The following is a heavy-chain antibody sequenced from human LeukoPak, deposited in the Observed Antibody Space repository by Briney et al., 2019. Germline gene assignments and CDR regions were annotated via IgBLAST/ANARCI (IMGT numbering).Heavy chain of an antibody. D-gene: IGHD1-26*01. V-gene: IGHV4-39*07. CDR3: ARDKTSTWEYNWFDP. CDR2: IYYSGST. CDR1: GGSISSSSYF. Sequence: PSETLSLTCTVSGGSISSSSYFWGWIRQPPGKGLEWIGYIYYSGSTYYNPSLKSRVTISVDTSKNEFSLKLSSVTAADTAVYYCARDKTSTWEYNWFDPWGQGTLVTVSS. J-gene: IGHJ5*02.